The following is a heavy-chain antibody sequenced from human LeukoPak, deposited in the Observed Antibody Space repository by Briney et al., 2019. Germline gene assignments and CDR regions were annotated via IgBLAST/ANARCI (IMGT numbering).Heavy chain of an antibody. CDR2: IRGSGGST. D-gene: IGHD5/OR15-5a*01. CDR1: GFTFSNYA. V-gene: IGHV3-23*01. CDR3: AKGGYGVYDVYYFDY. J-gene: IGHJ4*02. Sequence: GGSLRLSCAASGFTFSNYAMSWVRQAPGKGLEWVSGIRGSGGSTYYADSVKGRFTISRDNSKNTLYLQMNSLRAEDTAVYYCAKGGYGVYDVYYFDYWGQGTLVTVSS.